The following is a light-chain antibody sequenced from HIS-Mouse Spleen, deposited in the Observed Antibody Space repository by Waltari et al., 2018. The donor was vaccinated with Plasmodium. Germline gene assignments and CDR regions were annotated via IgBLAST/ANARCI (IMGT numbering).Light chain of an antibody. CDR3: YSTDSSGNHRV. V-gene: IGLV3-10*01. CDR2: EDS. Sequence: SYELTPPPSVSVSPGQTASITCSGDALPKKYAYWYQQKAGQAPVPVIYEDSKRPSGIPERFSGSSSGTMATLTISGAQVEDEADYYCYSTDSSGNHRVFGGGTKLTVL. CDR1: ALPKKY. J-gene: IGLJ3*02.